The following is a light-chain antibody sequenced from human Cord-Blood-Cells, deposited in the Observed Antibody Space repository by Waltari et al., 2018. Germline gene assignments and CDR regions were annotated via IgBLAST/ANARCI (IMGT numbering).Light chain of an antibody. Sequence: QSALTQPASVSGSPGQSITISCTGNSSDVGGYNYVSWYQQHPGKAPKLMIYDVSNRPSWVSNRFSGSKSGNTASLTISGLQAEDEADYYCSSYTSSSTXVFGTGTKVTVL. CDR1: SSDVGGYNY. CDR3: SSYTSSSTXV. J-gene: IGLJ1*01. CDR2: DVS. V-gene: IGLV2-14*03.